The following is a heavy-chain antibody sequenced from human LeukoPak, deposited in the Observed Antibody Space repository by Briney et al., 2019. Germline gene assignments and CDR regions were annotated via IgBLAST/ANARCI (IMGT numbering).Heavy chain of an antibody. CDR2: IRSKANSYAT. D-gene: IGHD3-22*01. CDR1: GFTFSGSA. J-gene: IGHJ4*02. Sequence: PGGSLRLSCAASGFTFSGSAMHWVRQASGKGLEWVGRIRSKANSYATAYAASVKGRFTISRDDSKNTAYLQMNSLKTEDTAVYYCTRRGSSGSPLDYWGRGTLVTVSS. CDR3: TRRGSSGSPLDY. V-gene: IGHV3-73*01.